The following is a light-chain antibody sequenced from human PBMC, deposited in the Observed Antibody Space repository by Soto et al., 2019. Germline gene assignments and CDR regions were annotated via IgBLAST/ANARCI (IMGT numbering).Light chain of an antibody. J-gene: IGKJ4*01. Sequence: DLQLTQSPSVLSASVGDTVTITCRASQALSNYLAWYQQKPGKAPDLLIYSASTLQSGVPSRFSGIVSETELSITIRALKPEDGATYDGQQLSRYPLTFGGGTKVDIK. V-gene: IGKV1-9*01. CDR3: QQLSRYPLT. CDR2: SAS. CDR1: QALSNY.